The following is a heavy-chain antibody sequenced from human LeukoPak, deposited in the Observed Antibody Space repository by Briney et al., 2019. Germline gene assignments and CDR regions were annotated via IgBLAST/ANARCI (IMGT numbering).Heavy chain of an antibody. J-gene: IGHJ4*02. Sequence: GASVKVSCKASGYTFTSYYMHWVRQAPGQGLEWMGIINPSGGSTSYAQEFQGRVTMTRDTSTSTVYMELSRLRSDDTAVYYCAALVVSDYWGQGTLVTVSS. CDR1: GYTFTSYY. D-gene: IGHD2-15*01. CDR2: INPSGGST. V-gene: IGHV1-46*01. CDR3: AALVVSDY.